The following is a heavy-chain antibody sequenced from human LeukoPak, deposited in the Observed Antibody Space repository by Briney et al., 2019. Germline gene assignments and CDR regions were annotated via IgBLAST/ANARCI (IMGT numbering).Heavy chain of an antibody. V-gene: IGHV4-34*01. J-gene: IGHJ4*02. CDR2: INHSGST. CDR3: ARGWFWSGYHPFDY. Sequence: SETLSLTCAVYGGSFSGYYWSWIRQPPGKGLEWIGEINHSGSTNYNPSLKSRVTISVDTSKNQFSLKLSSVTAADTAVYYCARGWFWSGYHPFDYWGQGTLVTVSS. D-gene: IGHD3-3*01. CDR1: GGSFSGYY.